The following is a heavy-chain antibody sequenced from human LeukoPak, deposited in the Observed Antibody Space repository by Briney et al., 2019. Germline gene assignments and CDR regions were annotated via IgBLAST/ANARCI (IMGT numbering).Heavy chain of an antibody. V-gene: IGHV3-23*01. Sequence: PGGSLRLSCAASGFTFNNYPMSWVRQAPGKGLEWVSVIGSSGGSTHYADSVKGRFTISRDNSRNTLSLQMNSLRAEDTAVYYCAKDPSDYVGAFDIWGRGTMVSVSS. J-gene: IGHJ3*02. CDR1: GFTFNNYP. CDR3: AKDPSDYVGAFDI. CDR2: IGSSGGST. D-gene: IGHD4-23*01.